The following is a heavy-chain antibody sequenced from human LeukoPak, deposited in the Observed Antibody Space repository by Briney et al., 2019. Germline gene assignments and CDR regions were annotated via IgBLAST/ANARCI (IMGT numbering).Heavy chain of an antibody. D-gene: IGHD1-20*01. Sequence: GGTLRLSCAASGFTFSSYGMSWVRQASGKGLEWVSAISGSGGSTYYADSVKGRFTISRDNSKNRLYLQTNSLRAEDTAVYYCARDPGIGITGTTLVYWGQGTLVTVSS. J-gene: IGHJ4*02. CDR2: ISGSGGST. CDR1: GFTFSSYG. CDR3: ARDPGIGITGTTLVY. V-gene: IGHV3-23*01.